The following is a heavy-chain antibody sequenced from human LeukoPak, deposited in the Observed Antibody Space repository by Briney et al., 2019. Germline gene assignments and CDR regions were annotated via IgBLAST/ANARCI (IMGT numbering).Heavy chain of an antibody. D-gene: IGHD2-15*01. J-gene: IGHJ4*02. CDR1: GYTFTSYD. V-gene: IGHV1-8*01. CDR3: ARGVYRAVFCSGGSCYYHFDY. CDR2: MNPNSGNT. Sequence: GASAKVSCKASGYTFTSYDINWVRQATGQGLEWMGWMNPNSGNTGYAQKFQGRVTMTRNTSISTAYMELSSLRSEDTAVYYCARGVYRAVFCSGGSCYYHFDYWGQGTLVTVSS.